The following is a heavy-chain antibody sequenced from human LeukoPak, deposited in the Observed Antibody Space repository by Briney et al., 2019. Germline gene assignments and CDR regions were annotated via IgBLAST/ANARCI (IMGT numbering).Heavy chain of an antibody. CDR1: GFTFSSYE. V-gene: IGHV3-48*03. CDR2: ISSSGSTI. J-gene: IGHJ6*04. D-gene: IGHD3-10*02. Sequence: HAGGSLRLSCAASGFTFSSYEMNWVRQAPGKGLEWVSHISSSGSTIYYADSVKGRFTISRDNAKNSLYLQMNSLRAEDTAVYYCAELGITMIGGVWGKGTTVTISS. CDR3: AELGITMIGGV.